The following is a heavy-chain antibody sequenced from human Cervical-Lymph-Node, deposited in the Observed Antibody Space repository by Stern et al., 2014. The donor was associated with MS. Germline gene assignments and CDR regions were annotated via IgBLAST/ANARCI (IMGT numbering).Heavy chain of an antibody. J-gene: IGHJ4*02. CDR1: GYTFSRNY. Sequence: EVQLGETGVALIHPARSIRLSCPASGYTFSRNYMSSVPQAPGTGLEWVPVIYSGGSTYYADSVKGRFTISRDNSRSTLYLQMNSLRAEDTAVYFCVRGGYSSGWPTTFDSWGQGTLVTVSS. V-gene: IGHV3-53*02. CDR3: VRGGYSSGWPTTFDS. CDR2: IYSGGST. D-gene: IGHD6-19*01.